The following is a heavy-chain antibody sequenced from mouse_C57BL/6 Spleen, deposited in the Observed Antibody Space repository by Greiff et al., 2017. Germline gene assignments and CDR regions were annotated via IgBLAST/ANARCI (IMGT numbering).Heavy chain of an antibody. D-gene: IGHD2-5*01. V-gene: IGHV2-2*01. Sequence: VMLVESGPGLVQPSQSLSITCTVSGFSLTSYGVHWVRQSPGKGLEWLGVIWSGGSTDYNAAFISRLSISKDNSKSQVFFKMNSLQADDTAIYYCARKDSNYWFAYWGQGTLVTVSA. CDR1: GFSLTSYG. J-gene: IGHJ3*01. CDR2: IWSGGST. CDR3: ARKDSNYWFAY.